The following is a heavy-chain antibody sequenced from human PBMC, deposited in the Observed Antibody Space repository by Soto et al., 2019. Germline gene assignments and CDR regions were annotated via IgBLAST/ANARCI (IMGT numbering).Heavy chain of an antibody. J-gene: IGHJ4*02. CDR1: GGSISSYY. D-gene: IGHD3-22*01. CDR3: ARHAYDSSGYSVFDY. CDR2: IYYSGST. Sequence: SETLSLTCTVSGGSISSYYWSWIRQPPGKGLEWIGYIYYSGSTNYNPSLKSRVTISVDTSKNQFSLKLSSVTAADTAVYYCARHAYDSSGYSVFDYWGQGTLVTVS. V-gene: IGHV4-59*08.